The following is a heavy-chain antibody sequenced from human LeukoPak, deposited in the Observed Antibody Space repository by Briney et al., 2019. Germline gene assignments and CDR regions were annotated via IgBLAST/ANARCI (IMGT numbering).Heavy chain of an antibody. CDR2: ISYDGTDK. Sequence: PGGSLRLSCAASGFTFSRYGMHWVRQAPGKGLEWLAVISYDGTDKYCADSVKGRFTISRDNSKNTLYLQMNSLRAEDTAVYFCARARSGDGFNLDYWGQGTLVTVSS. CDR3: ARARSGDGFNLDY. V-gene: IGHV3-33*01. CDR1: GFTFSRYG. D-gene: IGHD5-24*01. J-gene: IGHJ4*02.